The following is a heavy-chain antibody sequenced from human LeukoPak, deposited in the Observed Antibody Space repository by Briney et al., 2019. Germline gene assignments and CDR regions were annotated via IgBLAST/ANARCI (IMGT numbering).Heavy chain of an antibody. V-gene: IGHV3-30*04. CDR3: ATPYNYGDDAFAI. CDR1: GFTFSSYV. CDR2: ISYAGTNK. D-gene: IGHD5-18*01. J-gene: IGHJ3*02. Sequence: PGGSLRLSCAASGFTFSSYVMNWVRQAPGKGLEWVAVISYAGTNKYYADSVKGRFTISRDNSKNTLYLQMNSLRAEDTAVYYCATPYNYGDDAFAIWGQGTMVTVSS.